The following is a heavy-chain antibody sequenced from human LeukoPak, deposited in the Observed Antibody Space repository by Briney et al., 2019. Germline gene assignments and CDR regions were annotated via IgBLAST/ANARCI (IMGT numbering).Heavy chain of an antibody. CDR1: GFTFSNYN. Sequence: GGSLRLSCAASGFTFSNYNMNWVRQAPGKAMEWVSSITSSGTYIFYADSVKGRFTISRDNAKNSLYLQMNSLRAEDTAVYYCARVARGVRSSSSYSDYWGQGTLVTVSS. D-gene: IGHD6-6*01. V-gene: IGHV3-21*01. CDR3: ARVARGVRSSSSYSDY. CDR2: ITSSGTYI. J-gene: IGHJ4*02.